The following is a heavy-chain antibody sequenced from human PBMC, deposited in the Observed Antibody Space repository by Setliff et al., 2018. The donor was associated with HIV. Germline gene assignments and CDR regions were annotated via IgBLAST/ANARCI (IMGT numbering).Heavy chain of an antibody. Sequence: SETLSLTCTASGGSISSYYWSWIRQSPGKGLEWIGYIYHSGGTHYNPSLRSRVTISVDTSKNHFSLKLSSVTAADTAVFYCARVPFTTGFDYWGQGILVTVSS. V-gene: IGHV4-4*09. J-gene: IGHJ4*02. CDR3: ARVPFTTGFDY. D-gene: IGHD3-3*01. CDR1: GGSISSYY. CDR2: IYHSGGT.